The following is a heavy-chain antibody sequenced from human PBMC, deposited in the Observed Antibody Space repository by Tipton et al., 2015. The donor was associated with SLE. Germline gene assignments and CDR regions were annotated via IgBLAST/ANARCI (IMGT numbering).Heavy chain of an antibody. Sequence: TLSLTCAVYGGSFSGYYWSWIRQPPGKGLEWIGYIYYSGSTNYNPSLKSRVTISVDTSKNQFSLKLSSVTAADTAVYYCARTPGPFGGGMDVWGQGTMVTVSS. CDR1: GGSFSGYY. V-gene: IGHV4-59*12. CDR2: IYYSGST. J-gene: IGHJ3*01. D-gene: IGHD3-16*01. CDR3: ARTPGPFGGGMDV.